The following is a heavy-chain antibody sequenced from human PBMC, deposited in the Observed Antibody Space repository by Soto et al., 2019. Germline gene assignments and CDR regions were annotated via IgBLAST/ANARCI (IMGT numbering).Heavy chain of an antibody. D-gene: IGHD3-16*01. CDR2: IIPISGTT. J-gene: IGHJ4*02. CDR1: GDVFRSYG. Sequence: QVQLVQSGAEVKKPGSSVKVSCKASGDVFRSYGINWVRQAPGQGLEWMGGIIPISGTTNYAQKFQGRVAITADESTDTVYMELSRLRSEDTAVYFCARPADYVSGFSQWGQGTLVTVSS. V-gene: IGHV1-69*01. CDR3: ARPADYVSGFSQ.